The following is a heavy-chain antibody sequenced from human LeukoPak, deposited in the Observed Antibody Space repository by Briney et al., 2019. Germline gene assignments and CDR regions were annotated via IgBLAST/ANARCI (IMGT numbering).Heavy chain of an antibody. V-gene: IGHV3-64*01. J-gene: IGHJ4*02. D-gene: IGHD6-13*01. CDR2: VSSDGGST. Sequence: PGGSLRLSCEASGFTFSTYTMYWVRQAPGKGLEYVSTVSSDGGSTYYVNSVKGRFTISRDNSKNTLYLQMGSLRGEDSAVYYCAAAAAGTQLFDYWGQGTLVTVSS. CDR1: GFTFSTYT. CDR3: AAAAAGTQLFDY.